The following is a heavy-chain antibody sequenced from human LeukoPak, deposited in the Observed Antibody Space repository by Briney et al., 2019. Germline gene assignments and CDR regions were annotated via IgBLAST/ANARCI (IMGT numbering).Heavy chain of an antibody. V-gene: IGHV3-23*01. CDR2: VSVSGSST. CDR1: GFTFSNYA. D-gene: IGHD6-19*01. CDR3: AKRPLAVAAVDY. Sequence: GGSLRLSCAASGFTFSNYAMIWVRQAPGKGLEWVSAVSVSGSSTYYTDSVKGRFSISRDNSKNTLYLQMNSLRAEDTAVYYCAKRPLAVAAVDYWGQGTLVTASS. J-gene: IGHJ4*02.